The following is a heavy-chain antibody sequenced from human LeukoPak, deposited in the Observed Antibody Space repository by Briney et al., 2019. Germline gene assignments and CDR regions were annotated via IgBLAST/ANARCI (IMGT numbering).Heavy chain of an antibody. Sequence: TGGSLRLSCAASGFTFNSYGMSWVRQAPGKGLEWVSVISGSGGSTYYADSVKGRFTISRDNSKNRLYLQMNSLGAEDTAVYYCARERAGIWDSFDYWGQGTLVTVSS. J-gene: IGHJ4*02. CDR1: GFTFNSYG. CDR3: ARERAGIWDSFDY. V-gene: IGHV3-23*01. D-gene: IGHD3-10*01. CDR2: ISGSGGST.